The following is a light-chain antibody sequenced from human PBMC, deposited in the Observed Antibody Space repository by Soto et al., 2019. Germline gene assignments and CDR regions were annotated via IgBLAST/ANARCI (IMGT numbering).Light chain of an antibody. J-gene: IGLJ3*02. CDR1: SSDVGAYKY. CDR2: EVT. Sequence: QSVLTQPPSASGSPGQSVTISCTGTSSDVGAYKYVSWYQQYPGKAPKLMIYEVTKRPSGVPDRFSASKSGNTASLTVSGLQAEEEADYYCTSYVGNDIWVFGGGTKLTVL. V-gene: IGLV2-8*01. CDR3: TSYVGNDIWV.